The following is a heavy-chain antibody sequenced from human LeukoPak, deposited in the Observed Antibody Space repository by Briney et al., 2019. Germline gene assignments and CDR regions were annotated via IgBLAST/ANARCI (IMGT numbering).Heavy chain of an antibody. D-gene: IGHD2-2*01. V-gene: IGHV3-30-3*01. CDR3: AREGTSCDFDY. CDR1: GFTLSNHW. CDR2: ISYHGSNK. J-gene: IGHJ4*02. Sequence: GGSLRLSCGASGFTLSNHWMTWIRQAPGKGLEWVAVISYHGSNKYYTDSVKGRFTISRDNSKNTLYLQMNSLRAEDTAVYYCAREGTSCDFDYWGQGTLVTVSS.